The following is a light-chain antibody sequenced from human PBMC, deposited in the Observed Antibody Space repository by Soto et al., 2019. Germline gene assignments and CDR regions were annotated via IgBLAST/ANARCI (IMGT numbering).Light chain of an antibody. CDR2: DAS. CDR3: QQRSNWPPLT. V-gene: IGKV3-11*01. Sequence: EIVLTQSPATLSLSPGERATLSCRASQSVSSYLAWYHQKPGQAPRRLIYDASNRATGIPARFSGSGSGTDFTLTISSLEPEDVAVYYCQQRSNWPPLTFGGGTKVEIK. CDR1: QSVSSY. J-gene: IGKJ4*01.